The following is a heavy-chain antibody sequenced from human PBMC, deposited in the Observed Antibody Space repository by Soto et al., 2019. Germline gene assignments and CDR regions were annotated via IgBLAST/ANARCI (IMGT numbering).Heavy chain of an antibody. CDR1: GFSISRGYY. J-gene: IGHJ5*02. V-gene: IGHV4-38-2*02. D-gene: IGHD6-13*01. CDR3: ARDQGVAAAGITWFDP. CDR2: IYQNGRS. Sequence: KSSETLSLTCSVSGFSISRGYYWAWVRQPPGKGLEWIGTIYQNGRSFHNPSLKSRSFISMDTSLNQFSLRLSSVTAADTAVYYCARDQGVAAAGITWFDPWGQGTLVTVSS.